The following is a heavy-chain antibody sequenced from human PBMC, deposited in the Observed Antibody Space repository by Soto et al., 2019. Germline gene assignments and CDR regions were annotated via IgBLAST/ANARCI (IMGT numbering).Heavy chain of an antibody. Sequence: PGGSLRLSCAASGFTFSSYSMNWVRQAPGKGLEWVAVIWYDGSNKYYADSVKGRFTISRDNSKNTLYLQMNSLRAEDTAVYYCARDAGYCTNGVCYTVIDYWGQGTLVTVSS. CDR3: ARDAGYCTNGVCYTVIDY. CDR2: IWYDGSNK. V-gene: IGHV3-33*08. CDR1: GFTFSSYS. J-gene: IGHJ4*02. D-gene: IGHD2-8*01.